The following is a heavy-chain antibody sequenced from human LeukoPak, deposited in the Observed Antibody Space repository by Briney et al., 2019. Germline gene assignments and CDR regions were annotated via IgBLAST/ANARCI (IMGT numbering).Heavy chain of an antibody. V-gene: IGHV3-48*02. J-gene: IGHJ4*02. CDR1: GFTFSSHS. Sequence: GGSLRLSCAASGFTFSSHSMNWVRQAPGKGLEWLSYIRGGSDVKQYADSVKGRFTISRDNARNSLYLQMNSLRHEDTAVYYCARRPVGATVYYFDYWGQGTLVTVSS. D-gene: IGHD1-26*01. CDR2: IRGGSDVK. CDR3: ARRPVGATVYYFDY.